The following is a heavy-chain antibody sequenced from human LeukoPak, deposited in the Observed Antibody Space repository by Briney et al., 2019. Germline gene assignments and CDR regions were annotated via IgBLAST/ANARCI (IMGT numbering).Heavy chain of an antibody. V-gene: IGHV1-46*01. Sequence: ASVTVSCTASGYTFTSYYMHWVRQAPGQGLEWMGVINPSGGSTSYAKKFQGRVAMTRDTSTSTVYMELSSLRSEDTAVYYCARGVGQQRSPGGYYYYGMDVWGQGTRSPSP. CDR3: ARGVGQQRSPGGYYYYGMDV. D-gene: IGHD6-13*01. J-gene: IGHJ6*02. CDR2: INPSGGST. CDR1: GYTFTSYY.